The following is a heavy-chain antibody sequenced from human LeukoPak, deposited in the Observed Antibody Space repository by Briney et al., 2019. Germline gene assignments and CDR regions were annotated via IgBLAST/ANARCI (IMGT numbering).Heavy chain of an antibody. V-gene: IGHV3-30*02. CDR2: IRYDGSNK. CDR1: GFTFSSYG. D-gene: IGHD6-19*01. CDR3: AKESGADWAVAGTGHLDY. J-gene: IGHJ4*02. Sequence: GGSLRLSCAATGFTFSSYGMHRVRQAPGKGLEWVAFIRYDGSNKYYADSVKGRFTISRDNSKNTLYLQMNSLRAEDTAVYYCAKESGADWAVAGTGHLDYGGQGTLVTVSS.